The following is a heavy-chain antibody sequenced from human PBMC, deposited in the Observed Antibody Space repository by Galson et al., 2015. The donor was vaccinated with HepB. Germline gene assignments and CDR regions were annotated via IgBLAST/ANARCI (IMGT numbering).Heavy chain of an antibody. V-gene: IGHV3-30-3*01. Sequence: SLRLSCAASGFTFSSYAMHWVRQAPGKGLEWVAVISYDGSNKYYADSVKGRFTISRDNSKNTLYLQMNSLRAEDTAVYYCARDMRFRGEPTLDYWGQGTLVTVSS. CDR2: ISYDGSNK. CDR1: GFTFSSYA. D-gene: IGHD3-10*01. CDR3: ARDMRFRGEPTLDY. J-gene: IGHJ4*02.